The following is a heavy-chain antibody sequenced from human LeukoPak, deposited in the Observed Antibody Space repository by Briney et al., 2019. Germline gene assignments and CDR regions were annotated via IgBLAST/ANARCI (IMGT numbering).Heavy chain of an antibody. J-gene: IGHJ5*02. D-gene: IGHD1-26*01. CDR2: LRYDGSNI. CDR1: GFTFRTYG. V-gene: IGHV3-30*02. Sequence: PGGSLRLSCAASGFTFRTYGMHWVRQAPGKGLEWVAFLRYDGSNIYYADSVKGRFTISRDNSKNTLYLQMNSLRAEDTAVYYCARGGGYLYNWFDPWGQGTLVSVSS. CDR3: ARGGGYLYNWFDP.